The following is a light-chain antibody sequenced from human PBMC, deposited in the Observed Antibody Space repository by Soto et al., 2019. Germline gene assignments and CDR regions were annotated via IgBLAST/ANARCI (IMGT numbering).Light chain of an antibody. CDR3: QQYNKWPLT. Sequence: IVMTQSPATLSVSPGERATLSCRASQSVDSDLAWYQQKPGRAPRLLIYGASVGATGVPDRISGSGSGTEFTLTISILQSEDFAVYYCQQYNKWPLTFGGGTKVEIK. V-gene: IGKV3D-15*03. CDR1: QSVDSD. J-gene: IGKJ4*01. CDR2: GAS.